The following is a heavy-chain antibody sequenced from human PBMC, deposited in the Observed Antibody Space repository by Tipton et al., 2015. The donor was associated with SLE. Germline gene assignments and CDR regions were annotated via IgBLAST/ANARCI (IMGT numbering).Heavy chain of an antibody. J-gene: IGHJ5*02. V-gene: IGHV4-59*12. CDR2: IDYSGST. D-gene: IGHD3-10*01. CDR1: GGSIRLYY. Sequence: TLSLTCTVSGGSIRLYYWSWIRQPPGEGLEWIGYIDYSGSTNYNPSLKSRVTISVDTSKNQFSLKLSSVTAADTAVYYCASRGDGRGTWFDPWGQGTLVTVSS. CDR3: ASRGDGRGTWFDP.